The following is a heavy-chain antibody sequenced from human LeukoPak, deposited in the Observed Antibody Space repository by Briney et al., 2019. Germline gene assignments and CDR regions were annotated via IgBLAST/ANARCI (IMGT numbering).Heavy chain of an antibody. Sequence: GGSLRLSCSASGFTFSGHFMHWVRQAPGKGLEYVSSISIIGDKTYYAESVKGRFTISRDNSKNTLYLQLSSLRVEDTAVYYCIKDRIGTWSFDHWGQGTLLTVSS. J-gene: IGHJ4*02. CDR2: ISIIGDKT. CDR3: IKDRIGTWSFDH. V-gene: IGHV3-64D*06. CDR1: GFTFSGHF. D-gene: IGHD1-26*01.